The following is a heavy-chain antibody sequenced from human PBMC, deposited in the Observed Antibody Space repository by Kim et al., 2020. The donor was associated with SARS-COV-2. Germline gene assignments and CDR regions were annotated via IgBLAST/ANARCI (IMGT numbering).Heavy chain of an antibody. CDR3: ARAGVGWSQLDS. CDR2: ISGLDGKT. CDR1: GYTFSGYG. D-gene: IGHD6-19*01. V-gene: IGHV1-18*01. Sequence: ASVKVSCKASGYTFSGYGVSWVRQAPGQGLEWMGWISGLDGKTDYVEEFQGRLTLTTDISTSTAYLELRSLRPDDTAIYYCARAGVGWSQLDSWGQGTLV. J-gene: IGHJ5*01.